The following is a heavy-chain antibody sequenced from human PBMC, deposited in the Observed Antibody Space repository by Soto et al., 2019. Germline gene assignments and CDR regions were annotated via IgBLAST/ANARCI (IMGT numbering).Heavy chain of an antibody. J-gene: IGHJ5*02. CDR3: VRDGSGNLYLNWFDP. CDR2: INPNSGGT. D-gene: IGHD6-19*01. Sequence: ASVKVSCKASGYTFTGYYMHWVQQAPGQGLEWMGWINPNSGGTNYAQKFQGRVTMTRDTSISTAYMELSRLRDEDTAVYYCVRDGSGNLYLNWFDPWGQGTLVTVSS. CDR1: GYTFTGYY. V-gene: IGHV1-2*02.